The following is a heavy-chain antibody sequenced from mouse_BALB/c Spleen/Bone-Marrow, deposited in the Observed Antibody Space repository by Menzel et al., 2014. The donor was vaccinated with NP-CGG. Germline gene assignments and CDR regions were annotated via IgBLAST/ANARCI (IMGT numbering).Heavy chain of an antibody. CDR1: GYTFTSYT. Sequence: QVQLKESGAELARPGASVKMSCKASGYTFTSYTMHWVKQRPGQGLEWIGYINPSSGYTNYNQKFKDKVTLTADKSSSTAYMQLSSLTSEDSVVYYCARSYYDYDRAWFAYWGQGTLVTVSA. CDR3: ARSYYDYDRAWFAY. J-gene: IGHJ3*01. V-gene: IGHV1-4*01. D-gene: IGHD2-4*01. CDR2: INPSSGYT.